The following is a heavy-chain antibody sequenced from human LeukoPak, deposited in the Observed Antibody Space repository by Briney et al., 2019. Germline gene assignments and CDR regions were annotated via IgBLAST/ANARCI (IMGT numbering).Heavy chain of an antibody. CDR3: ARVGMSFDY. CDR2: ISYDGSNK. J-gene: IGHJ4*02. CDR1: GFTFSSYA. D-gene: IGHD1-26*01. V-gene: IGHV3-30*04. Sequence: GGSLRLSCAASGFTFSSYAMHWVRQAPGKGLEWVAVISYDGSNKYYADSVKGRFTISRDNSKNTLYLQMNSLRAEDTAVYYCARVGMSFDYWGQGTLVTVSS.